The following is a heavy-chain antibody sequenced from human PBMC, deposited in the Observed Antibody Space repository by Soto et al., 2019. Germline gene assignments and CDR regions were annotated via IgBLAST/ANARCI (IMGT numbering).Heavy chain of an antibody. D-gene: IGHD6-6*01. J-gene: IGHJ5*02. CDR2: IYHSGST. V-gene: IGHV4-4*02. CDR1: GGSVSSTNW. CDR3: TRVWYSSSSFDP. Sequence: QVQLQESGPGLVKPSGTLSLTCAVSGGSVSSTNWWSWVRQPPGKGLEWIGEIYHSGSTNYNPSLKSRITISVDKSKNQFSLKLSSVTAADTAVYYCTRVWYSSSSFDPWGQGTLVTVSS.